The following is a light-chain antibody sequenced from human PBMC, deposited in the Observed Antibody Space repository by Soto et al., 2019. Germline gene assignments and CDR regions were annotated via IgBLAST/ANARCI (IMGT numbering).Light chain of an antibody. J-gene: IGKJ2*01. CDR3: QQSGSSPSA. Sequence: EIVLTQSPGTLSLSPGERATLSCRASQSVSNVYLAWYQQKPGQAPRLLIYDTSNRATGIPDRFSGSGSVTDFTLTISRLEPVDFAVYYCQQSGSSPSAVGQGTKLEIK. V-gene: IGKV3-20*01. CDR1: QSVSNVY. CDR2: DTS.